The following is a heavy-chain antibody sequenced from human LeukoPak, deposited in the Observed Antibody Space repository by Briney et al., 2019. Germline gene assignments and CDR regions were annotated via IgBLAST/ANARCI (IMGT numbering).Heavy chain of an antibody. Sequence: ASVKVSCKASGYTFTSYAMNWVRQAPGQGLEWMGWINTNTGNPTYAQGFTGRFVFSLDTSVSTAYLQISSLKAEDTAVYYCARDLHRYRAAPPGYWGQGTLVTVSS. D-gene: IGHD1-26*01. CDR3: ARDLHRYRAAPPGY. J-gene: IGHJ4*02. CDR1: GYTFTSYA. V-gene: IGHV7-4-1*02. CDR2: INTNTGNP.